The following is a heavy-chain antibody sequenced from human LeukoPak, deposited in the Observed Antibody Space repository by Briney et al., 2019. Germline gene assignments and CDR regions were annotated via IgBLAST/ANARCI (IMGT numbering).Heavy chain of an antibody. D-gene: IGHD2-21*02. V-gene: IGHV4-39*02. J-gene: IGHJ5*02. CDR1: GGSISSSSYY. Sequence: SETLSPTCTVSGGSISSSSYYWGWIRQPPGKGLEWIGSIYYSGSTYYNPSLKSRVTISVDTSKNQFSLKLSSVTAADTAVYYCAREAPIIVVVTAIPGWFDPWGQGTLVTVSS. CDR2: IYYSGST. CDR3: AREAPIIVVVTAIPGWFDP.